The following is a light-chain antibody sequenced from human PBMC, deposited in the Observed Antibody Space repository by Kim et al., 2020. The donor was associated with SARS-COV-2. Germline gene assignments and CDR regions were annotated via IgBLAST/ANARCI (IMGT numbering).Light chain of an antibody. Sequence: LSESPEERATLYGRASQSVSNSVGWYQQKPGQAPRLLIYGASTRATGVPARFSGSGSGTEFTLSISSLQSEDFAVYYCQQYHDWHTFGQGTKLEI. V-gene: IGKV3-15*01. CDR1: QSVSNS. CDR2: GAS. J-gene: IGKJ2*01. CDR3: QQYHDWHT.